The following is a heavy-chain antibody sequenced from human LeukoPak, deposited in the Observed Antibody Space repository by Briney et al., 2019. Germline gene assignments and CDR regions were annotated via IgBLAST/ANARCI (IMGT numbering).Heavy chain of an antibody. CDR2: IYYSGST. CDR1: DGSISSGGYY. CDR3: AILSVEMATIGGSYFDY. J-gene: IGHJ4*02. Sequence: SETLSLTCTVSDGSISSGGYYWSWIRQHPGKGLEWIGYIYYSGSTYYNPSLKSRVTISVDTSKNQFSLKLSSVTAADTAVYYCAILSVEMATIGGSYFDYWGQGTLVTVSS. D-gene: IGHD5-24*01. V-gene: IGHV4-31*03.